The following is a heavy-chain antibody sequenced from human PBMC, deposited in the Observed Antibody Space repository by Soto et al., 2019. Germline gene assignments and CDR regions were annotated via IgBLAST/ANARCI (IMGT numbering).Heavy chain of an antibody. J-gene: IGHJ4*02. V-gene: IGHV3-30*18. CDR1: GFTFSCCG. D-gene: IGHD1-26*01. CDR3: AKVGFSGTYSSDY. Sequence: QVQLVESGGGVVQPGGSLRLSCAASGFTFSCCGMHWVRQAPGKGLEWVAVISHDGSNGYYADSVTGRFTISRDNSKNTLYLQMNSLRVEDTAVYYCAKVGFSGTYSSDYWGQGTLVTVSS. CDR2: ISHDGSNG.